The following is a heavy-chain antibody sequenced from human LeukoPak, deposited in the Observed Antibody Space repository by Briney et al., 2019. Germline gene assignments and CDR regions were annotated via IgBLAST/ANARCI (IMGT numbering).Heavy chain of an antibody. D-gene: IGHD6-19*01. CDR2: ISYDGSNK. V-gene: IGHV3-30*18. Sequence: QPGRSLRLSCAASGFTFSSYGMHWVRQAPGKGLEWVAVISYDGSNKYYADSVKGRFTISRDNSKNTLYLQMNGLRAEDTAVYYCAKPAVAGTRIDWFDPWGQGTLVTVSS. CDR1: GFTFSSYG. CDR3: AKPAVAGTRIDWFDP. J-gene: IGHJ5*02.